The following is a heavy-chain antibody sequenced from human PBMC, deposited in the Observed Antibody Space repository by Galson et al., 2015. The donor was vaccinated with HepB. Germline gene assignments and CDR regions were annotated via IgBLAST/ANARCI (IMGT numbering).Heavy chain of an antibody. V-gene: IGHV3-74*01. CDR3: ARGSLAAPLLDY. D-gene: IGHD6-13*01. CDR1: GFTFSSYW. CDR2: INSDGSST. Sequence: SLRLSCAASGFTFSSYWMHWVRQAPGKGLVWVSRINSDGSSTNYADSVKGRFTISRDNAKNTLYLQMNSLRAEDTSVYYCARGSLAAPLLDYWGQGTLVTVSS. J-gene: IGHJ4*02.